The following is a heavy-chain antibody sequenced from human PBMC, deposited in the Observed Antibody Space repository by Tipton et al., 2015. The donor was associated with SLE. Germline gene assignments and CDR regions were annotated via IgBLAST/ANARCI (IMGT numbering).Heavy chain of an antibody. CDR3: ARGPEELGIPPLFDY. D-gene: IGHD7-27*01. CDR1: GGSISSHY. Sequence: GLVKPSETLSLTCTVSGGSISSHYWSWIRQPPGKGLEWIGYIDDSGNTDYTPSLKSRVTISVDTSKNQFSLKLSSVTAADTAVYYCARGPEELGIPPLFDYWGQGTLVTVSS. J-gene: IGHJ4*02. CDR2: IDDSGNT. V-gene: IGHV4-59*08.